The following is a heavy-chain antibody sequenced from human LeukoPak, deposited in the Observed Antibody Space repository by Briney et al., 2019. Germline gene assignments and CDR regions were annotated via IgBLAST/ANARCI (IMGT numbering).Heavy chain of an antibody. CDR1: GYTFTSYD. J-gene: IGHJ4*02. CDR2: MNPNSGNT. CDR3: ARASRVGTPHRRVGATGY. D-gene: IGHD1-26*01. V-gene: IGHV1-8*01. Sequence: SVKVSCKASGYTFTSYDINWVRQATGQGLEWMGWMNPNSGNTGYAQKFQGRVTMTRNTSISTAYMELSSLRSEDTAVYYCARASRVGTPHRRVGATGYWGQGTLVTVSS.